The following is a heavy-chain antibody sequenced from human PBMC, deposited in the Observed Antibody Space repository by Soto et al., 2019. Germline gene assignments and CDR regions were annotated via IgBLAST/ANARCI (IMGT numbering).Heavy chain of an antibody. CDR2: INGAGVGP. Sequence: EVQLLESGGGLVQPGGSLRLSCAASGFTFSRYVMSWVRQAPGKGLEWVSVINGAGVGPEYADSVKGRFTISRDNSKNSLYLQMNSLRAEDTAVYYCARVELLVSNGMDVWGQGTTVTVSS. J-gene: IGHJ6*02. CDR3: ARVELLVSNGMDV. CDR1: GFTFSRYV. V-gene: IGHV3-23*01. D-gene: IGHD1-26*01.